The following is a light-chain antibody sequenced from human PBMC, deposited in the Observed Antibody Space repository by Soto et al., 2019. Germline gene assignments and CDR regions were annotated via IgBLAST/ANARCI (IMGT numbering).Light chain of an antibody. CDR1: SSNIGNNY. V-gene: IGLV2-14*01. J-gene: IGLJ1*01. Sequence: QSVLTQPPSVSAAPGQKVTISCSGSSSNIGNNYVSWYQQHPGKAPKLMISQVSNRPSGVSNRFSGSKSGNTASLTISGLQAEDEADYYCSSYTISSTYVFGTGTKVTVL. CDR3: SSYTISSTYV. CDR2: QVS.